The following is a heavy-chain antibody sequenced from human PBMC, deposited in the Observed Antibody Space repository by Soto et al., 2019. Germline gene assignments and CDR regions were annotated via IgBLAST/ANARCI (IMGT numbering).Heavy chain of an antibody. CDR2: ISTYNGDT. Sequence: GASVKVSCKASGYIFTSHGISWVRQAPGQGLEWMGRISTYNGDTKYAQKVQGRVTMTIDTSTYTAYMELRSLTSDDTAIYYCAKNGQPPYYYYGMDVWGQGTTVTVSS. CDR1: GYIFTSHG. CDR3: AKNGQPPYYYYGMDV. J-gene: IGHJ6*02. V-gene: IGHV1-18*01. D-gene: IGHD2-8*01.